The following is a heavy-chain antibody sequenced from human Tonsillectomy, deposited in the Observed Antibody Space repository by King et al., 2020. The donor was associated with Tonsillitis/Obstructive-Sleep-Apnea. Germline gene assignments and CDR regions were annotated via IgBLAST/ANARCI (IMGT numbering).Heavy chain of an antibody. CDR2: IDPSDSYT. J-gene: IGHJ6*03. Sequence: QLVQSGAEVKKPGESLRISCKGSGYSFTSYCISCVRQMPGKGREWMGRIDPSDSYTNNSPSFQRHVTISAAKSISTAYLQWSSLTASDTAMYYCARLIKVVREYYYMDVWGKGTTVTVSS. CDR3: ARLIKVVREYYYMDV. CDR1: GYSFTSYC. D-gene: IGHD3-10*01. V-gene: IGHV5-10-1*01.